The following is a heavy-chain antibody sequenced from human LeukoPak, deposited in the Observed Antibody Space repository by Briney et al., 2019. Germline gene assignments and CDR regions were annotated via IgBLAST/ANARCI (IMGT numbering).Heavy chain of an antibody. J-gene: IGHJ6*02. Sequence: SGTLSLTCAVSGGSISSSNWWSWVRQPPGKGLEWIGEIYHSGSTNYNPSLKSRVTISVDTSKNQFSLKLSSVTAADTAVYYCARRAPYYYGMDVWGQGTTVTVSS. CDR2: IYHSGST. CDR1: GGSISSSNW. V-gene: IGHV4-4*02. CDR3: ARRAPYYYGMDV.